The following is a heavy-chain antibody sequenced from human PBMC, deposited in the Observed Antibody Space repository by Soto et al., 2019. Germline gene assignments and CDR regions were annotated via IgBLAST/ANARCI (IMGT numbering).Heavy chain of an antibody. CDR3: ARRTQLWSPIDY. J-gene: IGHJ4*02. D-gene: IGHD5-18*01. CDR1: GFSVSSNY. CDR2: FYRDGGT. Sequence: EVQLVQSGGGLVQPGGSLRLSCAASGFSVSSNYMSWVRQAPGKGLEWVSVFYRDGGTFHVDSVKGRFTLSRDNSKNTVFLEMNSLRDEDAAVYFCARRTQLWSPIDYWGQGPLVTVSS. V-gene: IGHV3-66*01.